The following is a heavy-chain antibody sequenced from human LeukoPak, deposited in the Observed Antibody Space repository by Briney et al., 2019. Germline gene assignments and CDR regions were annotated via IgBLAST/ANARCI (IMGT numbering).Heavy chain of an antibody. V-gene: IGHV3-30*04. CDR2: ISYDGSNK. CDR3: AKDLFNGAGATSSLDY. Sequence: PRGTLRLSCAASGFTFSSYAMHWVRQAPGKGLEWVAVISYDGSNKYYADSVKGRFTISRDNSKDTLYLQMNSLRAEDTAVYYCAKDLFNGAGATSSLDYWGQGTLVTVSS. J-gene: IGHJ4*02. CDR1: GFTFSSYA. D-gene: IGHD1-26*01.